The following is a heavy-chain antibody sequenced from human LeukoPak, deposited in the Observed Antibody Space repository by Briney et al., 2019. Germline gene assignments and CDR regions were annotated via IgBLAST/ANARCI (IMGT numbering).Heavy chain of an antibody. CDR1: GYTFTNYA. V-gene: IGHV1-18*01. Sequence: ASVKVSCKASGYTFTNYAITWVRQAPGQGLEWMGWISAYNGNTNYAQKLQGRVTMTTDTSTSTAYMELRSLRSDDTAVYYCARDLWFGESPDYMDVWGKGTTVTVSS. D-gene: IGHD3-10*01. CDR2: ISAYNGNT. CDR3: ARDLWFGESPDYMDV. J-gene: IGHJ6*03.